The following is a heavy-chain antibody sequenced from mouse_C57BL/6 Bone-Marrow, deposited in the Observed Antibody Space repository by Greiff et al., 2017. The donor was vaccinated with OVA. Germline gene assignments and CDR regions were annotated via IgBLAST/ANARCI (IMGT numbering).Heavy chain of an antibody. CDR2: ISYDGSN. J-gene: IGHJ2*01. CDR3: ARGSYYYDPY. D-gene: IGHD2-4*01. CDR1: GYSITSGYY. Sequence: EVKLQESGPGLVKPSQSLSLTCSVTGYSITSGYYWNWIRQFPGNKLEWMGYISYDGSNNYNPSLKNRISITRDTSKNQFFLKLNSVNTEDTATYYCARGSYYYDPYWGQGTTLTVSS. V-gene: IGHV3-6*01.